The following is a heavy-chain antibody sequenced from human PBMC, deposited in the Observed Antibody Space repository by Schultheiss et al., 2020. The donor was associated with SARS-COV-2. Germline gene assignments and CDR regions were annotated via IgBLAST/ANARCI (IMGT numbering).Heavy chain of an antibody. CDR2: IYSCGST. J-gene: IGHJ6*02. D-gene: IGHD2-2*01. CDR3: ASRLCSSTSCQNYYYYGMDV. Sequence: GGSLRLSCAASGFTFSSYGMHWVRQAPGKGLEWVAVIYSCGSTYYADSVKGRFTISRDNSKNTLYLQMNSLRAEDTAVYYCASRLCSSTSCQNYYYYGMDVWGQGTTVTVSS. CDR1: GFTFSSYG. V-gene: IGHV3-NL1*01.